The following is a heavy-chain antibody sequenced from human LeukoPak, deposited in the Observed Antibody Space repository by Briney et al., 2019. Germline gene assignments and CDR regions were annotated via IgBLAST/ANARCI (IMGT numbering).Heavy chain of an antibody. CDR2: ISGSGGST. CDR1: GFTFSSYA. D-gene: IGHD3-10*01. J-gene: IGHJ3*02. CDR3: AKERTMVRGVIPDAFDI. Sequence: GGSLRLSCAASGFTFSSYAMSWVRQAPGKGLEWVSAISGSGGSTYYADSVKGRFTISRDNSKNTLYLQMNSLRAEDAAVYYCAKERTMVRGVIPDAFDIWGQGTMVTVSS. V-gene: IGHV3-23*01.